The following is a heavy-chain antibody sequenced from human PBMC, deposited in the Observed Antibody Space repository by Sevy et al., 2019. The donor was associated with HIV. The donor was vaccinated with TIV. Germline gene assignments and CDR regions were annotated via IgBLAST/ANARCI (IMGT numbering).Heavy chain of an antibody. CDR3: ARGHVVVPGAAPYYYYHMDV. D-gene: IGHD2-2*01. V-gene: IGHV3-21*01. CDR1: GFIFSTYS. Sequence: GGSLRLSCAASGFIFSTYSMNWVRQAPGKGLEWVSSVSSSSGYIYYAASVKGRFTISRDNAKNSLYLEMNSLRAEDTAVYFCARGHVVVPGAAPYYYYHMDVWGKGTTVTVSS. J-gene: IGHJ6*03. CDR2: VSSSSGYI.